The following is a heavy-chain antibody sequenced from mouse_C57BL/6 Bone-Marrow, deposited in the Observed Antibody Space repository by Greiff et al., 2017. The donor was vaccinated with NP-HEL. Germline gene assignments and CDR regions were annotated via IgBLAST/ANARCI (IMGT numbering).Heavy chain of an antibody. Sequence: QVQLQQSGAELVRPGASVKLSCKASGYTFTDYYINWVKQRPGQGLEWIARIYPGSGNTYYNEKFKGKATLTAEKSSSTAYMQLSSLTSEDSAVYFCARYGGSSLYAMDYWGQGTSVTVSS. CDR1: GYTFTDYY. CDR3: ARYGGSSLYAMDY. D-gene: IGHD1-1*01. CDR2: IYPGSGNT. J-gene: IGHJ4*01. V-gene: IGHV1-76*01.